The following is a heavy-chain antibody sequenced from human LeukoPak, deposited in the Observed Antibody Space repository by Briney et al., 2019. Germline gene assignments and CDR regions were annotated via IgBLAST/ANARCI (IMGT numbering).Heavy chain of an antibody. CDR2: IYSGGST. Sequence: GGSLRLSCAASGLTVSSNYMSWVRQAPGKGLEWVSVIYSGGSTYYADSVKGRFTISRDNSKNTLYLQMNSLRAEDTAVYYCARGGVNDFWSGYYTGIGDYYYMDVWGKGTTVTVSS. V-gene: IGHV3-53*01. CDR1: GLTVSSNY. J-gene: IGHJ6*03. CDR3: ARGGVNDFWSGYYTGIGDYYYMDV. D-gene: IGHD3-3*01.